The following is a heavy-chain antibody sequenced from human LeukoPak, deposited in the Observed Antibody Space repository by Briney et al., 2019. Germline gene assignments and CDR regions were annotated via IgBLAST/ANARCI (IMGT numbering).Heavy chain of an antibody. CDR2: ISYDGSNK. Sequence: GRSLRLSCAASGFTFSNYGIHWVRQAPGKGLEWVAVISYDGSNKYYADSVKGRFTISRDNSKNTLYLQMNSLRAEDTAVYYCAKDRARYFDWLLSLDYWGQGTLVTVSS. V-gene: IGHV3-30*18. CDR1: GFTFSNYG. D-gene: IGHD3-9*01. J-gene: IGHJ4*02. CDR3: AKDRARYFDWLLSLDY.